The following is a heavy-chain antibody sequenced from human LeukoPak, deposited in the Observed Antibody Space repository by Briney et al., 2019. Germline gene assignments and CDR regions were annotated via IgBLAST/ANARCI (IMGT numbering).Heavy chain of an antibody. V-gene: IGHV1-46*04. CDR2: INPSGGST. J-gene: IGHJ4*02. Sequence: ASVKVSCKASGYTFSSYYMHWVRQAPGQGLEWMGIINPSGGSTSYAQKLQGRVTMTRDTSISTAYMELSRLRSDDTAVYYCARDRAVATIGGVDYWGQGTLVTVSS. D-gene: IGHD5-12*01. CDR3: ARDRAVATIGGVDY. CDR1: GYTFSSYY.